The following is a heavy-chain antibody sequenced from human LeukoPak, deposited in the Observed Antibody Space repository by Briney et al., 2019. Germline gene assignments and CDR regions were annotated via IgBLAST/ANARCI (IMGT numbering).Heavy chain of an antibody. Sequence: ASVKVSCKASGYTFTSYGISWVRQAPGQGLEWMGWISAYNGNANYAQKLQGRVTMTTDTSTSTAYMELRSLRSDDTAVYYCARSLWFGELLFGFWFDPWGQGTLVTVSS. V-gene: IGHV1-18*01. D-gene: IGHD3-10*01. CDR2: ISAYNGNA. J-gene: IGHJ5*02. CDR1: GYTFTSYG. CDR3: ARSLWFGELLFGFWFDP.